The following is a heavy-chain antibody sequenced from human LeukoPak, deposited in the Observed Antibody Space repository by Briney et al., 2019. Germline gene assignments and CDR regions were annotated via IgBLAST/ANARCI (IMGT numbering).Heavy chain of an antibody. CDR2: IYYSGST. D-gene: IGHD1-26*01. CDR3: ARDIDSGSSEFDY. J-gene: IGHJ4*02. CDR1: GGSISSGDYY. V-gene: IGHV4-30-4*01. Sequence: SETLSLTCTVSGGSISSGDYYWSWIRQPPGKGLEWIGYIYYSGSTYYNSSLKSRVTISVDTSKNQFSLKLSSVTAADTAVYYCARDIDSGSSEFDYWGQGTLVTVSS.